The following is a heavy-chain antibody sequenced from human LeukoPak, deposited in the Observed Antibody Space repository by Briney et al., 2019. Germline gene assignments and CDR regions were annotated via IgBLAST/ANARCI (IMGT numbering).Heavy chain of an antibody. CDR3: ARVGGHCTSTSCPPPDY. CDR1: GFTFSNYA. Sequence: PGGSLRLSCAASGFTFSNYAMSWVRQAPGKGLEWVSAISGSGGSTYYADSVKGRFTISRDNAKSSVFLQMNSLRAEDTAVYYCARVGGHCTSTSCPPPDYWGQGTLVTVSS. D-gene: IGHD2-2*01. V-gene: IGHV3-23*01. CDR2: ISGSGGST. J-gene: IGHJ4*02.